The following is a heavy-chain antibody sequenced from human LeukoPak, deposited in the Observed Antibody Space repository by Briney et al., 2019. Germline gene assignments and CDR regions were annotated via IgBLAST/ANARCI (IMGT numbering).Heavy chain of an antibody. J-gene: IGHJ4*02. CDR1: VYSFTSYG. CDR3: AKGGSGSYYYYSDY. CDR2: ISPYNANT. V-gene: IGHV1-18*01. D-gene: IGHD1-26*01. Sequence: ASVKVSCKASVYSFTSYGINWVRQAPGQGLEWMGWISPYNANTNYAQKLQGRVTMTTDTPTNTAYMELRSLRSDDTAVYYCAKGGSGSYYYYSDYWGQGTLVTVSS.